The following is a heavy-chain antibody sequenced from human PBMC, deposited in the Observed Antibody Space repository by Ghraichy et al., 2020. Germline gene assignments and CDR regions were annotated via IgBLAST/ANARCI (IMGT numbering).Heavy chain of an antibody. CDR3: ARDLITMIVVVRGAFDI. V-gene: IGHV4-38-2*02. J-gene: IGHJ3*02. D-gene: IGHD3-22*01. Sequence: SETLSLTCTVSGYSISSGYYWGWIRQPPGKGLEWIGSIYHSGSTYYNPSLKSRVTISVDTSKNQFSLKLSSVTAADTAVYYCARDLITMIVVVRGAFDIWGQGTMVTVSS. CDR2: IYHSGST. CDR1: GYSISSGYY.